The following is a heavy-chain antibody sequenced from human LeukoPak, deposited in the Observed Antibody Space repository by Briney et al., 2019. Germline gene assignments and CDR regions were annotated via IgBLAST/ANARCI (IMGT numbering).Heavy chain of an antibody. D-gene: IGHD3-16*01. Sequence: GGSLRLSCAASGFTFSRYSVSWVRQAPGKGLEWVSCITGGSDYIFYADSVRGRFTISRDNAKNSLYLQMSNLRAEDTAVYFCARGGGLDVWGQGATVTVSS. V-gene: IGHV3-21*04. CDR3: ARGGGLDV. J-gene: IGHJ6*02. CDR2: ITGGSDYI. CDR1: GFTFSRYS.